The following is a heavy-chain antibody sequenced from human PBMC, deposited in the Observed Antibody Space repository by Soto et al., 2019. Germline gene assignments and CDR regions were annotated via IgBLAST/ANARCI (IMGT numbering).Heavy chain of an antibody. J-gene: IGHJ6*02. D-gene: IGHD1-26*01. CDR2: IYYSGST. CDR3: ARVLGVEATARLWAHFYYYGMDL. V-gene: IGHV4-59*01. CDR1: GDSISSYY. Sequence: XGTLSLTGTVSGDSISSYYWSWIRQPPGKGLEWIGYIYYSGSTNYNPSLKSRVTISVDTSKNQFSLKLSSVTAADTAVYHCARVLGVEATARLWAHFYYYGMDLWGLWTTVTVS.